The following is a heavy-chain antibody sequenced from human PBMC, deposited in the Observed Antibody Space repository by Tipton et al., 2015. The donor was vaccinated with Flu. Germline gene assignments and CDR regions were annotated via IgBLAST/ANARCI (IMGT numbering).Heavy chain of an antibody. D-gene: IGHD2-8*01. CDR1: SGSISSGSFH. Sequence: TLSLTCTVSSGSISSGSFHWGWLRRPPGKGLEWIGHVSYTGGTYYNPPLRSRVAISVDTSQNLISLRLTSATAADAAVYYCARGNTNYILFDFWGPGTLVTVSS. CDR2: VSYTGGT. J-gene: IGHJ4*02. V-gene: IGHV4-31*03. CDR3: ARGNTNYILFDF.